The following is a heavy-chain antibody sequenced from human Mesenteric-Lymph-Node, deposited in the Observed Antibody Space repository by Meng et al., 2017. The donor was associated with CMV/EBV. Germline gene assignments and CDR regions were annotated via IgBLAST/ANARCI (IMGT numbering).Heavy chain of an antibody. D-gene: IGHD5-24*01. CDR2: INHSGST. Sequence: SETLSLTCAVYGGSFSGYYWSWIRQPPGKGLEWIGEINHSGSTNYNPSLKSRVTISVDTSNNQFSLRLSSVTAADTAMYYCARASYNNYLDYWGQGTLVTVSS. V-gene: IGHV4-34*01. CDR3: ARASYNNYLDY. CDR1: GGSFSGYY. J-gene: IGHJ4*02.